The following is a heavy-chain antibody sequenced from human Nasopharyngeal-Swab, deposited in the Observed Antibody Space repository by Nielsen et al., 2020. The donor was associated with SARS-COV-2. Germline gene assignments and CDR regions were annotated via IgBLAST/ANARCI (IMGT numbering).Heavy chain of an antibody. CDR3: ARRYSYGYADY. CDR1: GFTFSSYA. D-gene: IGHD5-18*01. V-gene: IGHV3-23*01. CDR2: ISGSAGST. Sequence: GGSLRLSCAASGFTFSSYAMNWVRQAPGKGLEWVSAISGSAGSTYYADSVKGRFTISRDNSKNTLYLQMNSLRAEDTAIYYCARRYSYGYADYWGQGTLVTVSS. J-gene: IGHJ4*02.